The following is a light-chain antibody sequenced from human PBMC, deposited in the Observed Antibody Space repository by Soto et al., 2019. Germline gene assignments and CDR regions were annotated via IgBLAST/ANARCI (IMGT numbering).Light chain of an antibody. V-gene: IGKV2-28*01. J-gene: IGKJ4*01. CDR1: QSLLHSNGYNY. Sequence: IVMTQSPLSLPVTPGEPASISCRSSQSLLHSNGYNYLDWYFQRPGQSPQLLIYLGSNRASGVPDRFSGSGSGTEFTLKISRVEAEDVGIYCCMQALQTPPGLTFGGGTKVEIK. CDR3: MQALQTPPGLT. CDR2: LGS.